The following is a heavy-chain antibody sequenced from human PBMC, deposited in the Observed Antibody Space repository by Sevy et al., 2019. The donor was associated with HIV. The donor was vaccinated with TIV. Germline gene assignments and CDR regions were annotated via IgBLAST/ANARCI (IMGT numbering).Heavy chain of an antibody. D-gene: IGHD3-3*01. CDR2: IYYMWCT. V-gene: IGHV4-59*13. Sequence: SETLSLTCTVSGGSISSDYCSWIRQPPGKGLEWIGYIYYMWCTNYNPSLKSRVTISGDTSKNQFSLKLCSVTAADTAVYYCARGLRFLAAFDYWGQGTLVTVSS. CDR1: GGSISSDY. J-gene: IGHJ4*02. CDR3: ARGLRFLAAFDY.